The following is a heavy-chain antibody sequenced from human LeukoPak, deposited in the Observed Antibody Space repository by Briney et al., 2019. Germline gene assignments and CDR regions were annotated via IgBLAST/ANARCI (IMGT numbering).Heavy chain of an antibody. D-gene: IGHD2-15*01. V-gene: IGHV3-23*01. CDR2: ISGSALNS. CDR1: GFTFSNAW. Sequence: GGSLRLSCAASGFTFSNAWMSWVRQAPGKGLEWVSIISGSALNSYYADSVKGRFTISRDNSKNTVYLQLNNLRAEDTAVYYCANAYCSAGNCYNAFDIWGQGTMVTVSS. CDR3: ANAYCSAGNCYNAFDI. J-gene: IGHJ3*02.